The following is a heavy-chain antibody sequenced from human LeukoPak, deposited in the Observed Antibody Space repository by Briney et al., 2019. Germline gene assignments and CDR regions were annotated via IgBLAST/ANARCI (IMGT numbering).Heavy chain of an antibody. J-gene: IGHJ4*02. D-gene: IGHD6-19*01. CDR2: ISYDGSNN. CDR1: GFTFSSYG. V-gene: IGHV3-30*18. Sequence: GGSLRLSCAASGFTFSSYGMHWVRQAPGKGLEWVAVISYDGSNNYYADSVKGRFTISRDNSKNTLYLQMNSPRAEDTAVYYCAKVRQWLMPDYWGQGTLVTVSS. CDR3: AKVRQWLMPDY.